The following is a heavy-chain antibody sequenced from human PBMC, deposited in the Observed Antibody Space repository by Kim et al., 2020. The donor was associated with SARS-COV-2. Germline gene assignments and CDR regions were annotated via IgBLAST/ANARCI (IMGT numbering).Heavy chain of an antibody. CDR3: ASGIEDGDYADY. J-gene: IGHJ4*02. V-gene: IGHV3-15*01. CDR2: IKSKTDGGTT. Sequence: GGSLRLSCAASGFTFINAWMTWVRQAPGKGLEWVGRIKSKTDGGTTDYATPVKGRFTIPRDDSKNTLYLQMDSLRTEDTAVYYCASGIEDGDYADYWGQG. D-gene: IGHD4-17*01. CDR1: GFTFINAW.